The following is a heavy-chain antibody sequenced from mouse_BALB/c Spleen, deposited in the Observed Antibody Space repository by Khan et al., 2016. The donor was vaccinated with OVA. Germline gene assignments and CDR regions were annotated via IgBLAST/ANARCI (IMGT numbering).Heavy chain of an antibody. J-gene: IGHJ3*01. V-gene: IGHV1S136*01. CDR1: GYTFTSYV. CDR2: IYPFNDDT. D-gene: IGHD1-1*01. Sequence: EVQLLESGPELVKPGASVKMSCKASGYTFTSYVMHWVKQKPGLGLEWIGYIYPFNDDTKYNEKFKGKATLTSDKSSSTAYMELSSLTPEDSAVYYCASVGNYYVSFAYWGQGTLVTVSA. CDR3: ASVGNYYVSFAY.